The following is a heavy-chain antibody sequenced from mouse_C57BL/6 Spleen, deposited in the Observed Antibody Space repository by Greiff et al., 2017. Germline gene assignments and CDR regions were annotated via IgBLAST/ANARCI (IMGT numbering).Heavy chain of an antibody. J-gene: IGHJ2*01. CDR2: IYPGNSDT. D-gene: IGHD1-1*01. CDR1: GYTFTSYW. CDR3: TCYYYGSSSYYFDY. V-gene: IGHV1-5*01. Sequence: EVQLQESGTVLARPGASVKMSCKTSGYTFTSYWMHWVKQRPGQGLEWIGAIYPGNSDTSYNQKFKGKAKLTAVTSASTAYMELSSLTNEDSAVYYCTCYYYGSSSYYFDYWGQGTTLTVSS.